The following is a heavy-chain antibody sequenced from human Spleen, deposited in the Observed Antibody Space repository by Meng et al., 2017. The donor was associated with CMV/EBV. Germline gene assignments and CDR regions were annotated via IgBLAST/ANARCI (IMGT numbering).Heavy chain of an antibody. V-gene: IGHV3-48*04. CDR3: ARDSPTYSSWYFGY. CDR1: GFTFSSYS. Sequence: GESLKISCAASGFTFSSYSMNWVRQAPGKGLEWVSYISSSSSTIYYADSVKGRFTISRDNAKNSLYLQMNSLRAEDTAVYYCARDSPTYSSWYFGYWGQGTLVTVSS. D-gene: IGHD6-6*01. CDR2: ISSSSSTI. J-gene: IGHJ4*02.